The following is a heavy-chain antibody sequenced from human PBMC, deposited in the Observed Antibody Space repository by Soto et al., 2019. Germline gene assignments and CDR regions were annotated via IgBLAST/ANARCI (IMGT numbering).Heavy chain of an antibody. J-gene: IGHJ4*02. CDR3: ARGLISGSHYSGGWYYFDS. V-gene: IGHV4-59*08. D-gene: IGHD1-26*01. CDR1: GGSISAYY. CDR2: IYSGNT. Sequence: SETLSLTCTISGGSISAYYLSWIRQSPGKGLEYIGYIYSGNTNYNPSLNSRVTISVDTSKNQFSLKLSSVTAADTAVYYCARGLISGSHYSGGWYYFDSWGQGTQGTVS.